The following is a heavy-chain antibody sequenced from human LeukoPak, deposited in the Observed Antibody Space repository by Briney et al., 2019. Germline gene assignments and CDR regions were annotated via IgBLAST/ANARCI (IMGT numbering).Heavy chain of an antibody. CDR2: INPNSGGT. Sequence: ASVKVSCKASGYTFTGNYMHWVRQAPGQGLEWMGRINPNSGGTNYAQKFQGRVTMTRDTSISTAYMELSRLRSDDPAVYYCARIDGYNAPLDYWGQGTLVTVSS. CDR1: GYTFTGNY. D-gene: IGHD5-24*01. J-gene: IGHJ4*02. CDR3: ARIDGYNAPLDY. V-gene: IGHV1-2*06.